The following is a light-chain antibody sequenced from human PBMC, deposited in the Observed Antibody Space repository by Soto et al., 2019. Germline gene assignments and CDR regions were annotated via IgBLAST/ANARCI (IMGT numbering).Light chain of an antibody. CDR3: KQYNSFSRT. V-gene: IGKV1-5*01. CDR1: LSISTW. Sequence: DLQITQSTSTLSADARYTVTITFRSSLSISTWLAWYQQKPGKAPKLLIYDASSLESGVPSRFSGSGSGTEFTLTISSLQTDDFATYYCKQYNSFSRTFGKGTKVDIK. J-gene: IGKJ1*01. CDR2: DAS.